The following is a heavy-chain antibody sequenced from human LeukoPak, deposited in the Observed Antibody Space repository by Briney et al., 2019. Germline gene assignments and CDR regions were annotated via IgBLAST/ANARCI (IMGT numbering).Heavy chain of an antibody. CDR2: IVNSGGST. J-gene: IGHJ4*02. CDR3: AKDRAGYSYGMFDS. Sequence: GGSLRLSCVASGFTFSNYAMSWVHQAPGKGLEWVSGIVNSGGSTYYADSVRGRLTISRDNSKKTVYLQMSSLRGDDTAIYYCAKDRAGYSYGMFDSWGQGTLVTVSS. V-gene: IGHV3-23*01. D-gene: IGHD5-18*01. CDR1: GFTFSNYA.